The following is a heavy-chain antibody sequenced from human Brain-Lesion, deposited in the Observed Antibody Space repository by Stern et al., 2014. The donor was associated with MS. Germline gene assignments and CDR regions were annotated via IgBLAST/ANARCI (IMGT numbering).Heavy chain of an antibody. D-gene: IGHD3-22*01. CDR1: GCTFTGYY. J-gene: IGHJ4*02. CDR2: INPKRGGT. V-gene: IGHV1-2*04. Sequence: VQLVESGAEVKKPGASVKVSCKASGCTFTGYYMHWVRQAPGQGLEWMGWINPKRGGTNYAQKFQGWVTMTRDTSINTAYMELSRLRSDDTAVYYCATYYYDSTGYNDFWGQGTLVTVSS. CDR3: ATYYYDSTGYNDF.